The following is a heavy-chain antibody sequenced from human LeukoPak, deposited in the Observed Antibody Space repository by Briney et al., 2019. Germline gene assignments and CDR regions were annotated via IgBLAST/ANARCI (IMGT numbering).Heavy chain of an antibody. CDR1: GYTFTSYD. D-gene: IGHD3-3*01. J-gene: IGHJ1*01. CDR2: MNPNSGNT. CDR3: ARGRRITIFGVVIMKIGGRPAEYFQH. V-gene: IGHV1-8*03. Sequence: ASVKVSCKASGYTFTSYDINWVRQATGQGPEWTGWMNPNSGNTGYAQKFQGRVTITRNTSISTAYMELSSLRSEDTAVYYCARGRRITIFGVVIMKIGGRPAEYFQHWGQGTLVTVSS.